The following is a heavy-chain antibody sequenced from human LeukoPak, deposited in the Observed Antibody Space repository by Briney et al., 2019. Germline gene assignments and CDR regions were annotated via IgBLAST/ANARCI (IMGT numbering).Heavy chain of an antibody. Sequence: MPSETLSLTCTVSGGSISSGGYYWSWIRQHPGKGLEWIGYIYYSGSTYYNPSLKSRVTISVDTSKNQFSLKLSSVTAADTAVYYCARDQQGYNYGYGVEAYYYYGMDVWGQGTTVTVSS. CDR2: IYYSGST. CDR3: ARDQQGYNYGYGVEAYYYYGMDV. D-gene: IGHD5-18*01. V-gene: IGHV4-31*03. CDR1: GGSISSGGYY. J-gene: IGHJ6*02.